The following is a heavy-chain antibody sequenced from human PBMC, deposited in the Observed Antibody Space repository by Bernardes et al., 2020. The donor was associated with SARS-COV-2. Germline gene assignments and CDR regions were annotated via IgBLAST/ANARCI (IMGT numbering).Heavy chain of an antibody. J-gene: IGHJ4*02. Sequence: GGSLRLSCAASGFTFSSYGMHWVRQAPGKGLEWVAVISYDGSNKYYADSVKGRFTISRDNSKNTLYLQMNSLRAEDTAVYYCAKSHTIWFGAVYWGQGTLVTVSS. CDR2: ISYDGSNK. CDR1: GFTFSSYG. V-gene: IGHV3-30*18. D-gene: IGHD3-10*01. CDR3: AKSHTIWFGAVY.